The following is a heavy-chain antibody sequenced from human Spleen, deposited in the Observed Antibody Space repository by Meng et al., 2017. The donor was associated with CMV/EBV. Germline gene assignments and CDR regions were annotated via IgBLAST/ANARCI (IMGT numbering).Heavy chain of an antibody. CDR1: GGSFSGYY. V-gene: IGHV4-34*01. D-gene: IGHD2-2*02. CDR3: ARFAVVPAAIDY. Sequence: SETLSLTCAVYGGSFSGYYWSWIRQPPGKGREWIGEINHSGSTNYNPSLKSRVTISVDTSKNQFSLKLSSVTAADTAVYYCARFAVVPAAIDYWGQGTLVTVSS. J-gene: IGHJ4*02. CDR2: INHSGST.